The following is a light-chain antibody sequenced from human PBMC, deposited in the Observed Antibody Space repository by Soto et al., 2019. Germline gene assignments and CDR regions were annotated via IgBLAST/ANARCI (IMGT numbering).Light chain of an antibody. CDR3: QQYYSYPYT. J-gene: IGKJ2*01. CDR1: QIIGSS. CDR2: DAS. Sequence: DIQMTQPPSTLSASVGDRVTITCRASQIIGSSLAWYQQKPGKAPKLLIYDASTLRSGVPSRFSGSESGTEFTLTISSLQPDDSATYYCQQYYSYPYTFGQGTELEIK. V-gene: IGKV1-5*01.